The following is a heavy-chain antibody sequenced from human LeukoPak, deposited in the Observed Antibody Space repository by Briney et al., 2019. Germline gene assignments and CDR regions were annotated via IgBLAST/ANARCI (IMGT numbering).Heavy chain of an antibody. CDR2: IDTNTGNP. D-gene: IGHD6-13*01. CDR1: GYTFTNYT. V-gene: IGHV7-4-1*02. Sequence: ASVKVSCKASGYTFTNYTLNWVRQAPGQGLEWMGWIDTNTGNPTYAQGFIGRFVFSLDTSVTTAYLQISSLKAEDTAVYYCAREDSSSWDQFDYWGQGTLVTVSS. J-gene: IGHJ4*02. CDR3: AREDSSSWDQFDY.